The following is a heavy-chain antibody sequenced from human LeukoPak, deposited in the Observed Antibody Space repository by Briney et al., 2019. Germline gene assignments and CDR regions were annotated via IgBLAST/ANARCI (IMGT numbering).Heavy chain of an antibody. D-gene: IGHD3-10*01. CDR1: GGSFSGYY. CDR2: INHSGST. J-gene: IGHJ4*02. Sequence: SETLSLTCAVYGGSFSGYYCSWIRQPPGKGLEWIGEINHSGSTNYNPSLKSRVTISVDTSKNQFSLKLSSVTAADTAVYYCARGTMVRGVIRGYLGYWGQGTLVTVSS. V-gene: IGHV4-34*01. CDR3: ARGTMVRGVIRGYLGY.